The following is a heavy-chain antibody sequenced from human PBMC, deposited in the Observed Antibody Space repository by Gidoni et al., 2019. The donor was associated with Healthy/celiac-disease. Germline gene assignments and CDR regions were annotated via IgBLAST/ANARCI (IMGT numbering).Heavy chain of an antibody. V-gene: IGHV3-23*01. J-gene: IGHJ3*02. CDR3: AKDGNDYGDYGLVGSGAFDI. CDR1: GFTFSSYA. CDR2: ISGSGGST. Sequence: EVQLLESGGGLVQPGGSLRLSCAASGFTFSSYAMSWVRQAPGKGLEWVSAISGSGGSTYYADSVKGRFTISRDNSKNTLYLQMNSLRAEDTAVYYCAKDGNDYGDYGLVGSGAFDIWGQGTMVTVSS. D-gene: IGHD4-17*01.